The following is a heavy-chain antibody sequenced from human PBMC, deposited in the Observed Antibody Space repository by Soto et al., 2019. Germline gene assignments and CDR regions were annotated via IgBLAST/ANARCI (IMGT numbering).Heavy chain of an antibody. CDR1: GFTFSSYS. Sequence: GGSLRLSCAASGFTFSSYSMNWVRQAPGKGLEWVSSISSSSSYIYYADSVKGRFTISRDNAKNTLYLQMNSLRAEDTAVYYCARDLPGGGSCPDAFDIWGQGTMVTVSS. V-gene: IGHV3-21*01. CDR2: ISSSSSYI. CDR3: ARDLPGGGSCPDAFDI. D-gene: IGHD2-15*01. J-gene: IGHJ3*02.